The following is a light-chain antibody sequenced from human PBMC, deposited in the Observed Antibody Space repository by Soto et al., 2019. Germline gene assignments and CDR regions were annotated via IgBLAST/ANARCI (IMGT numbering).Light chain of an antibody. J-gene: IGKJ3*01. Sequence: EILMTQSPPTRSMSLGERATLSCRPSQSISYNLAWYQQIPGQAPRLLIYRASTRATGIPDRFSGDGSGTEFTLTISSLQSEDFAVYYCQQYDDFPATFGPGTTVDI. CDR2: RAS. CDR1: QSISYN. CDR3: QQYDDFPAT. V-gene: IGKV3-15*01.